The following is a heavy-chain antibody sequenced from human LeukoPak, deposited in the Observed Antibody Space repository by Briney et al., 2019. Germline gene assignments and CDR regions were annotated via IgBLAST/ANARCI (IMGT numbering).Heavy chain of an antibody. CDR2: ISYSGNT. D-gene: IGHD5-24*01. CDR3: ARSRDGYNYVIPY. V-gene: IGHV4-61*01. J-gene: IGHJ4*02. CDR1: GGSVSSGSYY. Sequence: SETLSLTYTVSGGSVSSGSYYWSWIRQPPGKGLEWIGYISYSGNTNYNPSLKSRVTISVDTSKNQFSLKLSSVTAADTAVYYCARSRDGYNYVIPYWGQGTLVTVSS.